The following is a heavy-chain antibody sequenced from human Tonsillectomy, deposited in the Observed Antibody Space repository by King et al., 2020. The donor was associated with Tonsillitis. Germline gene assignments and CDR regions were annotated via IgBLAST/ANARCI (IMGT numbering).Heavy chain of an antibody. CDR3: ARGVDSSGSYYAGNDY. V-gene: IGHV3-21*01. CDR2: ISSSSTYT. Sequence: VQLVESGAGLVKPGGSLRLSCEASGLTFSSYSMNWIRQAPGKGLEWVSSISSSSTYTYYADSVKGRFTISRDNAKNSLYLQMNSLRAEDTAVYYCARGVDSSGSYYAGNDYWGQGTLVTVSS. CDR1: GLTFSSYS. J-gene: IGHJ4*02. D-gene: IGHD3-22*01.